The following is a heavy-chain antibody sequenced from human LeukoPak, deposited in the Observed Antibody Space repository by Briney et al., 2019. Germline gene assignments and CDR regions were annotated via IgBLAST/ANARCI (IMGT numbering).Heavy chain of an antibody. Sequence: GRSLRLSCAASGFTFSSSGMHWVRQAPGKGLEWVAVISYDGSNKYYADSVKGRFTISRDNSKNTLYLQMNSLRAEDTAVYYCARGTYSYGSNGPTFDYWGQGTLVTVSS. D-gene: IGHD5-18*01. CDR1: GFTFSSSG. V-gene: IGHV3-30*03. J-gene: IGHJ4*02. CDR2: ISYDGSNK. CDR3: ARGTYSYGSNGPTFDY.